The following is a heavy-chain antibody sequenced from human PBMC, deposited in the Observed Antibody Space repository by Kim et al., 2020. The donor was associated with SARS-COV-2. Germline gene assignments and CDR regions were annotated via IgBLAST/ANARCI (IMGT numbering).Heavy chain of an antibody. D-gene: IGHD3-10*01. Sequence: SETLSLTCTVSGGSISSYYWSWIRQPAGKGLEWIGRIYTSGSTNYNPSLKSRVTISVDTSKNQFSLKLSSVTAADTAVYYCARETPGGMVRGVIIRSSDVYYFDYWGQGTLVTVSS. CDR1: GGSISSYY. CDR2: IYTSGST. J-gene: IGHJ4*02. CDR3: ARETPGGMVRGVIIRSSDVYYFDY. V-gene: IGHV4-4*07.